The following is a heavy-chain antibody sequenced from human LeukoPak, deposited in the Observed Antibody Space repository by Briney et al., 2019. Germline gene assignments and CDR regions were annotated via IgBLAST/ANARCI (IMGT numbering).Heavy chain of an antibody. J-gene: IGHJ5*02. D-gene: IGHD3-10*01. CDR3: ARGAKFRSYGSGTYYTSLPFDP. CDR2: INPNSGGT. CDR1: GYTFTDYY. V-gene: IGHV1-2*02. Sequence: GASVKVSCKASGYTFTDYYMHWVRQAPGQGLEWMGWINPNSGGTNYAQKFQGRVTMTRDTSISTAYMELSSLRSEDMAVYYCARGAKFRSYGSGTYYTSLPFDPWGQGTLVTVSS.